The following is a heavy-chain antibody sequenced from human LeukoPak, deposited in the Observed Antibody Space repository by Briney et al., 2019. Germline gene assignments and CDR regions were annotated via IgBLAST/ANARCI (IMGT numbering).Heavy chain of an antibody. D-gene: IGHD3-22*01. CDR3: ASERLDYGYYYY. Sequence: PSETLSLTCTVSGGSISSYYWSWIRQPPGKGLEWIGYIYYSGSTNYNPSLKSRVTISVDTSKNQFSLKLSSVTAADTAVYYCASERLDYGYYYYWGQGTLVTVSS. CDR1: GGSISSYY. CDR2: IYYSGST. V-gene: IGHV4-59*12. J-gene: IGHJ4*02.